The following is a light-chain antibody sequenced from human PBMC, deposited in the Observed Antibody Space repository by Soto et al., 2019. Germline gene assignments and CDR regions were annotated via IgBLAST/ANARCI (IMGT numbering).Light chain of an antibody. CDR1: QTIDRW. CDR3: QQSYDSPYT. J-gene: IGKJ2*01. Sequence: DIQMTQSPSTLSASVGDRVTITCRASQTIDRWLAWYQQKPGKAPNLLIYDASNLESGVPSKFSGSGSGTEFTLTISSLQPEDFATYYCQQSYDSPYTFGQGTKLEIK. V-gene: IGKV1-5*01. CDR2: DAS.